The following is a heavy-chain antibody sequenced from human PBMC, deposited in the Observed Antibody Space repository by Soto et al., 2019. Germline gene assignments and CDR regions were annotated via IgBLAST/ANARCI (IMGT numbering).Heavy chain of an antibody. D-gene: IGHD6-19*01. Sequence: SETLSLTCTVSGDSVTRSNWWSWVRQSPGKGLEWIGEIYHSGNTKYNPSLKSRVTISVDKSKNQFSLHLTSVTAADTAVYYCASSGWSEDFYYYYGMDVWGQGATVTVSS. CDR1: GDSVTRSNW. CDR3: ASSGWSEDFYYYYGMDV. J-gene: IGHJ6*02. CDR2: IYHSGNT. V-gene: IGHV4-4*02.